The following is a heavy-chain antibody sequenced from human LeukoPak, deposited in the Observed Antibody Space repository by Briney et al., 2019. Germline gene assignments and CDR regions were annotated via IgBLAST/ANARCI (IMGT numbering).Heavy chain of an antibody. Sequence: SQTLSLTCTVSGGSISSGSYYWSWIRQPPGKGLEWIGYIYYSGSTNYNPSLKSRVTISVDTSKNQFSLKLSSVTAADTAVYYCARGAYSSSWYLRVYFDYWGQGTLVTVSS. J-gene: IGHJ4*02. CDR2: IYYSGST. V-gene: IGHV4-61*01. CDR1: GGSISSGSYY. CDR3: ARGAYSSSWYLRVYFDY. D-gene: IGHD6-13*01.